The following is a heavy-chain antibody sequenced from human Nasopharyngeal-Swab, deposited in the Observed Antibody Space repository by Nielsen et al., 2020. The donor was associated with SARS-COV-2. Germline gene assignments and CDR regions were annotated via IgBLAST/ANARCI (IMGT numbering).Heavy chain of an antibody. J-gene: IGHJ5*02. D-gene: IGHD1-26*01. CDR3: ARGGLSGSYLPTTYNWFDP. CDR2: INVGNGNT. V-gene: IGHV1-3*01. Sequence: ASVKVSCKASGYAFKSYAMHWVRQAPGQRLEWMRWINVGNGNTKYSQKFQGRVTITRDTSASTAYMELSSLRSEDTAVYYCARGGLSGSYLPTTYNWFDPWGQGTLVTVSS. CDR1: GYAFKSYA.